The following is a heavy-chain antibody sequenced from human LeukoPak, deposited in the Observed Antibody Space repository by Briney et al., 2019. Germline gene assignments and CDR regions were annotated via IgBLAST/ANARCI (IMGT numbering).Heavy chain of an antibody. CDR2: INHSGST. CDR3: ARHGYYGSGSYLRY. Sequence: PSETLSLTCAVYGGSFSGYYWSWIRQPPGKGLEWIGEINHSGSTNYNPSLKSRVTISVDTSKNQFSLKLSSVTAADTAVYYCARHGYYGSGSYLRYWGQGTLVTVSS. CDR1: GGSFSGYY. V-gene: IGHV4-34*01. D-gene: IGHD3-10*01. J-gene: IGHJ4*02.